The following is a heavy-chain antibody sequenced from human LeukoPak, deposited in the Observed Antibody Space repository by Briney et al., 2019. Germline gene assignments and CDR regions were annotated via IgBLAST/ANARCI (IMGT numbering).Heavy chain of an antibody. J-gene: IGHJ6*04. D-gene: IGHD2-2*01. CDR2: IIPIFCTA. V-gene: IGHV1-69*13. Sequence: SVKVSCKASGGTFSSYAISWVRQAPGQGLEWMGGIIPIFCTANYAQKFQGRVTITADESTSTAYMELSSLRSEDTAVYYCARVGGYCSSTSCYEGRNYYYGMDVWGKGTTVTVSS. CDR3: ARVGGYCSSTSCYEGRNYYYGMDV. CDR1: GGTFSSYA.